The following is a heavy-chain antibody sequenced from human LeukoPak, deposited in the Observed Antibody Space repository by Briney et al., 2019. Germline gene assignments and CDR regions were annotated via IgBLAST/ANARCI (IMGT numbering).Heavy chain of an antibody. CDR1: GYTFTSYG. Sequence: ASVKVSCKASGYTFTSYGISWVRQAPGQGLEWMGWISAYNGNTNYAQKLQGRVTMTTDTSTSTAYMELRSLRSDDTAVYYCARENGDYELGAFDIWGQGTMVTVSS. J-gene: IGHJ3*02. D-gene: IGHD4-17*01. CDR3: ARENGDYELGAFDI. V-gene: IGHV1-18*01. CDR2: ISAYNGNT.